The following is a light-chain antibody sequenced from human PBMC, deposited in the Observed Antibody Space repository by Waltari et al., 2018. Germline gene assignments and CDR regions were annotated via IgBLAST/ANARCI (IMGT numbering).Light chain of an antibody. Sequence: EFVLPQSPGTLSLSPGQTATLSCRASKGVSSATLAWYQQTPGQAPRPLSYGVSTRATGIPDRFSGRRSETDFTLTINGLEPEDSAMYYCQQYVGSRLTFGGGTRLEIK. V-gene: IGKV3-20*01. CDR2: GVS. J-gene: IGKJ4*01. CDR3: QQYVGSRLT. CDR1: KGVSSAT.